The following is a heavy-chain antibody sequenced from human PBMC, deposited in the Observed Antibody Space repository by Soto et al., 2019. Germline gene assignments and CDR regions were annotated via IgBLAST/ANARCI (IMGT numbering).Heavy chain of an antibody. CDR2: MNPNSGNT. CDR1: GYTFTSYD. Sequence: ASVEVSCKASGYTFTSYDSNWVRQATGQGLEWMGWMNPNSGNTGYAQKFQGRVTMTRNTSISTAYMELSSLRSEDTAVYYFARSDFGWYYFDYWGQGTLVTVSS. D-gene: IGHD3-9*01. J-gene: IGHJ4*02. CDR3: ARSDFGWYYFDY. V-gene: IGHV1-8*01.